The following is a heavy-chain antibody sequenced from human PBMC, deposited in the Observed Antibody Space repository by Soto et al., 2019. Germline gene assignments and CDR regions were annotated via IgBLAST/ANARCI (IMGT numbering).Heavy chain of an antibody. V-gene: IGHV4-4*02. CDR1: GGSISSSNW. D-gene: IGHD1-26*01. Sequence: PSETLSLTCAVSGGSISSSNWWSWVRQPPGKGLEWIGEIYHSGSTNYNPSLKSRVTISVDKSKNQFSLKLSSVTAADTAVYYCAKVSGSDYYGRHVWGQGTTVT. J-gene: IGHJ6*02. CDR2: IYHSGST. CDR3: AKVSGSDYYGRHV.